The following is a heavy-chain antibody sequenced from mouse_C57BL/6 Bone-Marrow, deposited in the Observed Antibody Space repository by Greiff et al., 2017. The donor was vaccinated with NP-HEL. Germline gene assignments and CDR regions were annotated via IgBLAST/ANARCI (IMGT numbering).Heavy chain of an antibody. Sequence: VQLQQPGAELVRPGSSVKLSCKASGYTFTSYWMDWVKQRPGQGLEWIGNIYPSDSDTHYTHKFKDKATLTVDKSSSTTDMQLSSLTSEDSAVYDCARSVTTVVAQYYFDYWGQGTTPTVSA. V-gene: IGHV1-61*01. CDR2: IYPSDSDT. D-gene: IGHD1-1*01. CDR3: ARSVTTVVAQYYFDY. CDR1: GYTFTSYW. J-gene: IGHJ2*01.